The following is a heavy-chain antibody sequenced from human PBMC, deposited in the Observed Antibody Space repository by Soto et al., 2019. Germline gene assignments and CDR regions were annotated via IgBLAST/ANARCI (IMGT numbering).Heavy chain of an antibody. CDR2: IYYSGST. CDR3: ARVRGVIIRFNWFDP. Sequence: QLQLQESGPGLVKPSETLSLTCTVSGGSISSSSYYWGWIRQPPGKGLEWIGSIYYSGSTYYNPSLKSRVPISVDTSKNQFSLKLSSVTAADPAVYSCARVRGVIIRFNWFDPWGQGTLVTVSS. D-gene: IGHD3-10*01. V-gene: IGHV4-39*01. J-gene: IGHJ5*02. CDR1: GGSISSSSYY.